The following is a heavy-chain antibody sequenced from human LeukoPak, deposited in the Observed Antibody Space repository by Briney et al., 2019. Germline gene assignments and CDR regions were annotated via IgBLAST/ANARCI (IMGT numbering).Heavy chain of an antibody. Sequence: GASVKVSCRASGFPFNTHAVAWVRQAPGQGLEWMGWISGYNGDTKYAQKFQGRVVMTKDTSVTTAYMELSSLTSDDTAVYYCARGRDGYNMNYWGQGTLVTVSS. D-gene: IGHD5-24*01. CDR2: ISGYNGDT. J-gene: IGHJ4*02. CDR1: GFPFNTHA. V-gene: IGHV1-18*01. CDR3: ARGRDGYNMNY.